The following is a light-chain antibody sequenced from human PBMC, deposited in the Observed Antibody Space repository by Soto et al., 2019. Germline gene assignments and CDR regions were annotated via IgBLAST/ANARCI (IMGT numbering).Light chain of an antibody. CDR2: DVN. J-gene: IGLJ2*01. Sequence: QSALTQPASLSGSPGQSITISCTGTSSDVGAYDSVSWYQQHPGKAPKLMIYDVNNRPSGVSNRFSGSKSGNTASLTISGLQTEDEADYYGSSYTSSYTLVFGGGTKVTVL. CDR1: SSDVGAYDS. CDR3: SSYTSSYTLV. V-gene: IGLV2-14*01.